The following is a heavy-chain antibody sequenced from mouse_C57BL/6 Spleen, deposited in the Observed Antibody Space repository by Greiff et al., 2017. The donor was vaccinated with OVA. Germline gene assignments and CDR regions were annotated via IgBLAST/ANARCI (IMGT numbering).Heavy chain of an antibody. CDR3: ARDSYYFDY. CDR2: INPSSGYT. CDR1: GYTFTSYT. V-gene: IGHV1-4*01. Sequence: QVQLKESGAELARPGASVKMSCKASGYTFTSYTMHWVKQRPGQGLEWIGYINPSSGYTKYNQKFKDKATLTADKSSSTAYMQLSSLTSEDSAVYYCARDSYYFDYWGQGTTLTVSS. J-gene: IGHJ2*01.